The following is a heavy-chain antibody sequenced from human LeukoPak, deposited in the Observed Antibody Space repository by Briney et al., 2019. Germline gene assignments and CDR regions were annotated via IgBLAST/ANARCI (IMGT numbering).Heavy chain of an antibody. J-gene: IGHJ4*02. CDR1: GGSISRSAYY. V-gene: IGHV4-39*01. D-gene: IGHD6-19*01. Sequence: SETLSLTCTVSGGSISRSAYYWGWIRQPPGKGLAWIGSSYYSGTTYYNPSLQSRVTISVDTSKNQFSLKLNTGTAADTAIYYCARHTYSSGWYATPIDYWGQGTLVTVSS. CDR2: SYYSGTT. CDR3: ARHTYSSGWYATPIDY.